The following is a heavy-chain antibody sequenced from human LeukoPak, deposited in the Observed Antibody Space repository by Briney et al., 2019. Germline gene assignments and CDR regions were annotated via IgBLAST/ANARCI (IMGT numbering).Heavy chain of an antibody. CDR2: ISAYNGNT. CDR1: GYSFTNYG. CDR3: ARSYYYESIGYYRPDY. J-gene: IGHJ4*02. V-gene: IGHV1-18*01. Sequence: ASVKVSCKASGYSFTNYGITWVRQAPGQGLEWMGWISAYNGNTNYAQRPQGRVTMTSDTSTSTAYMELRSLRSDDTAVYYCARSYYYESIGYYRPDYWGQGTLVTVSS. D-gene: IGHD3-22*01.